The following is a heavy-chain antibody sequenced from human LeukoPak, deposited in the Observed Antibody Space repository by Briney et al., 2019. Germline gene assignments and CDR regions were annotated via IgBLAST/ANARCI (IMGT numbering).Heavy chain of an antibody. Sequence: GESLKISCKGSGYNFTIYWIGWVRQMPGKGLEWMGIIYPGDSDTRYSPSFQGQVTISADKSISTAYLQWSSLKASNTAIYYCARQEMGAAFDYWGQGTLVTVSS. D-gene: IGHD1-26*01. CDR1: GYNFTIYW. J-gene: IGHJ4*02. CDR3: ARQEMGAAFDY. V-gene: IGHV5-51*01. CDR2: IYPGDSDT.